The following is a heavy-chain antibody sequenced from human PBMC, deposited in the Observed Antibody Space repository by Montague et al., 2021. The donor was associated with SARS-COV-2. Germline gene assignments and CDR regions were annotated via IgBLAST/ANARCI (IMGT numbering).Heavy chain of an antibody. CDR2: IYYSGST. Sequence: SETLSLTCTVSGGSISSYYWSWIRQPPGEGLEWIGDIYYSGSTXXXPSXKSRVTISVDTSKNQFSLKLSSVTAADTAVYYCARGGYYDYAFDIWGQGTMVTVSS. CDR1: GGSISSYY. D-gene: IGHD3-22*01. CDR3: ARGGYYDYAFDI. J-gene: IGHJ3*02. V-gene: IGHV4-59*01.